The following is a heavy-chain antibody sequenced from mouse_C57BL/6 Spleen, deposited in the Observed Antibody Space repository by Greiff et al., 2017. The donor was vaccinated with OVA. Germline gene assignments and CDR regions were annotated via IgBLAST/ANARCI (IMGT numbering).Heavy chain of an antibody. Sequence: QVQLKQSGAELARPGASVKLSCKASGYTFTSYGISWVKQRTGQGLEWIGEIYPRSGNTYYNEKFKGKATLTADKSSSTAYMELRSLTSEDSAVYVCARKKEWSQESAMDYWGQGTSVTVSS. CDR1: GYTFTSYG. CDR2: IYPRSGNT. D-gene: IGHD1-1*02. J-gene: IGHJ4*01. CDR3: ARKKEWSQESAMDY. V-gene: IGHV1-81*01.